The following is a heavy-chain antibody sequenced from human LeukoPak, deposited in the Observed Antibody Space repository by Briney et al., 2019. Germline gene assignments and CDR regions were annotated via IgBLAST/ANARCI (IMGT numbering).Heavy chain of an antibody. Sequence: SETLSLTCTVSGGSISSSSYYWGWIRQPPGKGLEWIGSIYYSGSTYYNPTLKSRVTISVDTSKNQFSLKLSSVTAADTAVYYCARLVRDFDWFDYWGQGTLVTVSS. J-gene: IGHJ4*02. V-gene: IGHV4-39*01. CDR1: GGSISSSSYY. CDR2: IYYSGST. CDR3: ARLVRDFDWFDY. D-gene: IGHD3-9*01.